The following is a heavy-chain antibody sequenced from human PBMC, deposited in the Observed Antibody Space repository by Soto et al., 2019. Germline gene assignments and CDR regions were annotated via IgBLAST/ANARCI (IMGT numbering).Heavy chain of an antibody. CDR2: VSYDGNNK. Sequence: QVQLVESGGGVDQSGRSLRLSCAASGFTFSNYGMHWVRQAPGKGLEWVAFVSYDGNNKYYADSVKGRFTISRDNSKNTLYLQMNGLRAEDTAVFYCAKQLRNFDWDDAFDIWGQGTTVTVSS. D-gene: IGHD3-9*01. CDR3: AKQLRNFDWDDAFDI. V-gene: IGHV3-30*18. J-gene: IGHJ3*02. CDR1: GFTFSNYG.